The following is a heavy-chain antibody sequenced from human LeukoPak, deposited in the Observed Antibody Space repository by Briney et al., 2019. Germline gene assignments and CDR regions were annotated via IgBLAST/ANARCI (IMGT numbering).Heavy chain of an antibody. V-gene: IGHV5-51*01. D-gene: IGHD5-18*01. CDR2: IYPGDSDT. J-gene: IGHJ4*02. CDR1: GYSFTSFW. Sequence: GESLKISCKGSGYSFTSFWIGWVRPMPGEGLGWIGIIYPGDSDTRYSTSFQGQVTISADKSISTAYLQWSSLKASDTAMYYCARPRYSYAMYYFDYWGQGTLVTVSS. CDR3: ARPRYSYAMYYFDY.